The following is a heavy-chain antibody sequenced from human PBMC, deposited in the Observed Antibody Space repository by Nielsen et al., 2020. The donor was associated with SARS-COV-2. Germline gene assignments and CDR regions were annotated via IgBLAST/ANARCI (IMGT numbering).Heavy chain of an antibody. V-gene: IGHV3-15*01. D-gene: IGHD6-13*01. CDR1: GFTFSNAW. Sequence: SCAASGFTFSNAWMSWVRQAPGKGLEWVGRIKSKTDGGTTDYAAPVKGRFTISRDNSKNTLYLQMNSLRAEDTAVYYCARNGRIAAAGNWFDPWGQGTLVTVSS. J-gene: IGHJ5*02. CDR2: IKSKTDGGTT. CDR3: ARNGRIAAAGNWFDP.